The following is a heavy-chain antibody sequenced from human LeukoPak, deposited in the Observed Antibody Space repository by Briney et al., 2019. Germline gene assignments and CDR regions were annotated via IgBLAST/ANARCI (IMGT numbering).Heavy chain of an antibody. CDR2: INWNGDNT. D-gene: IGHD6-13*01. J-gene: IGHJ4*02. CDR3: AREAVAGRFDY. V-gene: IGHV3-20*04. Sequence: GGSLRLSCAASGFTFDDYGMSWVRHAPGKGLEWVSGINWNGDNTGYSDSVKGRFTISRDNVKNSLYLQMNSLRAEDTALYYCAREAVAGRFDYWGQGTLVTVSS. CDR1: GFTFDDYG.